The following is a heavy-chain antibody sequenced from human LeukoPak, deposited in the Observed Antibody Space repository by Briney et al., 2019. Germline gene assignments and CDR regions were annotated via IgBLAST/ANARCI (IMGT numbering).Heavy chain of an antibody. Sequence: GGTLRLSYAASGFTFDDYGMSWVRQAPGKGLEWVSAISGSGGSTYYADSVKGRFTISRDNSKNTLYLQMNSLRAEDTAVYYCAKKQQLDYYFDYWGQGTLVTVSS. CDR2: ISGSGGST. J-gene: IGHJ4*02. D-gene: IGHD6-13*01. CDR3: AKKQQLDYYFDY. CDR1: GFTFDDYG. V-gene: IGHV3-23*01.